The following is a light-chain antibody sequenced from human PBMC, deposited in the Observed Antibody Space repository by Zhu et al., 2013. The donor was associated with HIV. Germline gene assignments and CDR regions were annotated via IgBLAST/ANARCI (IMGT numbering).Light chain of an antibody. CDR1: RGIDKY. V-gene: IGKV1-16*02. CDR3: QQSYTYPFT. CDR2: AAS. J-gene: IGKJ3*01. Sequence: DIQMTQSPSSVSASVGDRVTINCRASRGIDKYLVWFQQKPGKAPKALIYAASNLHRGVSSNFSGSGSGTDFALTISSLQPEDFATYYCQQSYTYPFTFGPGTRVDF.